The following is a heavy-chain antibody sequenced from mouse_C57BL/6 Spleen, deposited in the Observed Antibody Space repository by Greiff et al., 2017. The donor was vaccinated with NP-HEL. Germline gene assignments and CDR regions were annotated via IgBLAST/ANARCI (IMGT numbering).Heavy chain of an antibody. J-gene: IGHJ3*01. D-gene: IGHD1-1*02. CDR2: IDPSDSYT. CDR3: ARKGFIEGSYGAY. CDR1: GYTFTSYW. V-gene: IGHV1-50*01. Sequence: QVQLQQPGAELVKPGASVKLSCKASGYTFTSYWMQWVKQRPGQGLEWIGEIDPSDSYTNYNQKFKGKATLTVDTSSSTAYMQLSSLTSEDSAVYYCARKGFIEGSYGAYWGQGTLVTVSA.